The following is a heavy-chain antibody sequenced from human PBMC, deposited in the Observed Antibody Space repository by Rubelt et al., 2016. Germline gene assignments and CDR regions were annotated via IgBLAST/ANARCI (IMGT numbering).Heavy chain of an antibody. V-gene: IGHV1-69*14. CDR1: GGTFSSYA. J-gene: IGHJ4*02. D-gene: IGHD6-13*01. Sequence: QVQLVQSGAEVKKPGSSVKVSCKASGGTFSSYAISWVRQAPGQGLEWMGGIIPIFGTANYAQKFQGRVTITADKSTSTAYMELSSLRSEDTAVYYCARDSSGSSWHQGWGYFDYWGQGTLVTVSS. CDR2: IIPIFGTA. CDR3: ARDSSGSSWHQGWGYFDY.